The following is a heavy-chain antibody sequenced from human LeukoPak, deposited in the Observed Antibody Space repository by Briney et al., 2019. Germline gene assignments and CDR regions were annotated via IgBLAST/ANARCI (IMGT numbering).Heavy chain of an antibody. V-gene: IGHV4-34*01. D-gene: IGHD6-19*01. CDR2: FNHSGST. Sequence: SETLSLTCAVYGGSFSGYYWSWISQPPGKGVEWIGEFNHSGSTNYNPSLKSRVTISVDTSKNQFSLKLSSVTAADTAVYYCARRSPYSSGWYASHPRYDWFDPWGQGTLVTVSS. CDR1: GGSFSGYY. J-gene: IGHJ5*02. CDR3: ARRSPYSSGWYASHPRYDWFDP.